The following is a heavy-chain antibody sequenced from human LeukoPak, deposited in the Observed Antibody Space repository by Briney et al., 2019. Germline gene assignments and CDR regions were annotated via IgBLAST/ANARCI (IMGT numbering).Heavy chain of an antibody. J-gene: IGHJ4*02. Sequence: GGSLRLSCAASGFVFSTYWMTWVRQAPGKGLEWVANINLDGTEEHYVDSSLKGRFTISRDNAKNSLYLQMNSLRAEDTALYYCAKGVVPAAPYYFDYWGQGTLVTVDS. V-gene: IGHV3-7*03. D-gene: IGHD2-2*01. CDR2: INLDGTEE. CDR3: AKGVVPAAPYYFDY. CDR1: GFVFSTYW.